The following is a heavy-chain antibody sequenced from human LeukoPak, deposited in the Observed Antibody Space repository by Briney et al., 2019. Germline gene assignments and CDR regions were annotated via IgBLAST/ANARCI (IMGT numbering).Heavy chain of an antibody. Sequence: SETLSLTCAVYGGSFSGYYWSWIRQPPGKGLEWIGYIYDTGTTNYNPSLKTRVTMSVDTSNNQFSLKLSSVTAADTAVYYCATGVHGITAAGDYYFDYWGQGTLVTVSS. CDR2: IYDTGTT. CDR1: GGSFSGYY. D-gene: IGHD6-13*01. J-gene: IGHJ4*02. V-gene: IGHV4-59*03. CDR3: ATGVHGITAAGDYYFDY.